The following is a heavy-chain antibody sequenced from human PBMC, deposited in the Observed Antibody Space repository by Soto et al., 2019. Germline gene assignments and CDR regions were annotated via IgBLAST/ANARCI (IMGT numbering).Heavy chain of an antibody. D-gene: IGHD6-13*01. J-gene: IGHJ3*02. CDR3: ARVEQQLVKAQGAFDI. CDR2: IWYDGSNK. V-gene: IGHV3-33*01. Sequence: QVQLVESGGGVVQPGRCLRLSCAASGFTFSSYGMHWVRQAPGKGLEWVAVIWYDGSNKYYADSVKGRFTISRDNSKNTLYLQMNSLRAEDTAVYYCARVEQQLVKAQGAFDIWGQGTMVTVSS. CDR1: GFTFSSYG.